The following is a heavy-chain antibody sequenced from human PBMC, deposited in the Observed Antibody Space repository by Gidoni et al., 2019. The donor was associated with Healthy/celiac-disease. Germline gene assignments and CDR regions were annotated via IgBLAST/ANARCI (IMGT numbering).Heavy chain of an antibody. J-gene: IGHJ4*02. Sequence: QVKLVQSGAEVKKPWAAVKVSCNPYGYNCTSYYMHWVRQAPGHGLEWMGIINPSVGSTVYVQKFQGRVTLTRDTSTSTVYMELSSLRSEDTAVYYCARVPSGSYVDYWGQGTLVTVSS. CDR2: INPSVGST. D-gene: IGHD1-26*01. CDR1: GYNCTSYY. V-gene: IGHV1-46*01. CDR3: ARVPSGSYVDY.